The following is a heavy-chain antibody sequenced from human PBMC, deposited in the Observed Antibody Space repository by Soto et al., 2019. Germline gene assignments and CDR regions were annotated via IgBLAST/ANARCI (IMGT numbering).Heavy chain of an antibody. D-gene: IGHD3-22*01. CDR3: ARGGLPTYYYDSSGYYGFDY. V-gene: IGHV4-30-2*01. CDR1: GGSISSGGYS. J-gene: IGHJ4*02. CDR2: IYHSGST. Sequence: SETLSLTCAVSGGSISSGGYSWSWIRQPPGKGLEWIGYIYHSGSTYYNPSLKSRVTISVDRSKNQFSLKLSSVTAADTAVYYCARGGLPTYYYDSSGYYGFDYWGQGTLVTVSS.